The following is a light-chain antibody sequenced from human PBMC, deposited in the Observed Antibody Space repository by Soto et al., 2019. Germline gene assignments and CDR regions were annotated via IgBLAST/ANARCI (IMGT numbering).Light chain of an antibody. CDR3: QQYNNYPWT. CDR1: QTVSVW. J-gene: IGKJ1*01. Sequence: DIQMTQSPSTLSASVGDRVTITCRASQTVSVWLAWYQHKPGKAPKLLISKASNLESGVPSRFSGRGSEAQFTLTISSLQPDDFATYYCQQYNNYPWTFGQGTKVDIK. V-gene: IGKV1-5*03. CDR2: KAS.